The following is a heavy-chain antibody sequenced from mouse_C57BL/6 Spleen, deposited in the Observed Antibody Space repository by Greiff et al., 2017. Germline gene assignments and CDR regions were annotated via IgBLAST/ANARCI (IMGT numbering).Heavy chain of an antibody. J-gene: IGHJ3*01. Sequence: VQLQQSGPELVQPGASVKISCKASGYAFSSSWMNWVKQRPGTGLEWIGRIYPGDGDTNYNGKFKGKATLTADKSSSTAYMQLSSLTSEDSAVYFCARTTTAPFAYWGQGTLVTVSA. V-gene: IGHV1-82*01. CDR1: GYAFSSSW. D-gene: IGHD1-2*01. CDR3: ARTTTAPFAY. CDR2: IYPGDGDT.